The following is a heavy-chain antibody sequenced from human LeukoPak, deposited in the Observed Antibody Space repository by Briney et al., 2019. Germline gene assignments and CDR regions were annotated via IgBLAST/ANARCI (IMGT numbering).Heavy chain of an antibody. D-gene: IGHD2-2*01. CDR1: GFTFTSYA. CDR2: ITGTGGST. Sequence: GGSLRLSCAASGFTFTSYAMSWVRQAPGKGLEWVSAITGTGGSTYYAASVKGRFTVSRDNSKNTLYLQMSSLRAEDTAMYYCAKVRDTRDWHKDAFDIWGQGTRVTVSS. V-gene: IGHV3-23*01. CDR3: AKVRDTRDWHKDAFDI. J-gene: IGHJ3*02.